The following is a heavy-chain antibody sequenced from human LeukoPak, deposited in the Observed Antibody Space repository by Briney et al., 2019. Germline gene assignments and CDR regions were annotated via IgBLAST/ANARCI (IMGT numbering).Heavy chain of an antibody. V-gene: IGHV3-33*01. Sequence: GGSLRLSCAASGFTFSSYGMHWVRQAPGKGLEWVAVIWVNGINKYYTDSVRGRFTISRDNSKNTSYLEMNSLRAEDTALYYCVRERAPFDAFDIWGQGTTVTVSS. J-gene: IGHJ3*02. CDR1: GFTFSSYG. CDR2: IWVNGINK. CDR3: VRERAPFDAFDI.